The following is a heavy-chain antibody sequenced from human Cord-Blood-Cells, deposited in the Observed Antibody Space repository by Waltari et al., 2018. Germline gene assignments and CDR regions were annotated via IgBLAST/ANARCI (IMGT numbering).Heavy chain of an antibody. CDR2: IYYSGST. J-gene: IGHJ4*02. CDR3: ARALRVTRSFDY. Sequence: PLQESGPGLVKPSQTLSLPCTVSGDSTISGDSYWSCIRQPPGKGLEWIGYIYYSGSTYYNPSLKSRVTISVDTSKNQFPLKLSSVTAADTAVYYCARALRVTRSFDYWGQGTLVTVSS. V-gene: IGHV4-30-4*01. D-gene: IGHD4-4*01. CDR1: GDSTISGDSY.